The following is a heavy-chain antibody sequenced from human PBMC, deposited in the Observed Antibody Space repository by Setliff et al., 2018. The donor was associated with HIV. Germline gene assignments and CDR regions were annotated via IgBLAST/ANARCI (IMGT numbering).Heavy chain of an antibody. D-gene: IGHD4-17*01. CDR1: GGSITSSY. Sequence: PSETLSLTCTVSGGSITSSYWSWIRQPAGKGLEWIGRIYTSGSTNYNPSLKSRLTISVDTSKNQFSLKLRSVTAADTAVYYCARDPPGYGDSNDYWGQGTLVTVSS. CDR2: IYTSGST. J-gene: IGHJ4*02. V-gene: IGHV4-4*07. CDR3: ARDPPGYGDSNDY.